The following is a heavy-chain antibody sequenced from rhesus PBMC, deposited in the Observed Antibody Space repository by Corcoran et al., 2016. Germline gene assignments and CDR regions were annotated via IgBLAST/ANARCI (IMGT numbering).Heavy chain of an antibody. V-gene: IGHV4-73*01. CDR2: SDGHSAPT. CDR3: ARDYNFWSGYFNFDY. CDR1: GGSITGHY. D-gene: IGHD3-3*01. Sequence: QVKLQQWGEGLVKLSETLSLTCAGYGGSITGHYWSWIRQPPGTGPEWIGNSDGHSAPTNYNPSLKNRVTISTDTSKNQFSLKLSSVTAADTAVYYCARDYNFWSGYFNFDYWGQGVLVTVSS. J-gene: IGHJ4*01.